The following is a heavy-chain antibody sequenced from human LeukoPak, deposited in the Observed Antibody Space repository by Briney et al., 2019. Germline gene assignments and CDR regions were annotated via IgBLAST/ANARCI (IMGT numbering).Heavy chain of an antibody. CDR3: ARDPLRWLRLGGNWFDP. Sequence: GGSLRLSCAASGFSFSSYSMHWVRQAPGKGLEWVAIISYDGSYKSYADSVKGRFTISRDYSYNTLYLQMKSLRTDDTAVYYCARDPLRWLRLGGNWFDPWGQGTLVTVSS. CDR1: GFSFSSYS. J-gene: IGHJ5*02. V-gene: IGHV3-30*04. D-gene: IGHD5-12*01. CDR2: ISYDGSYK.